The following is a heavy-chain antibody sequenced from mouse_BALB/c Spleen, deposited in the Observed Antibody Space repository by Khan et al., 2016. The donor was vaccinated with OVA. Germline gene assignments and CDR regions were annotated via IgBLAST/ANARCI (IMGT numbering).Heavy chain of an antibody. J-gene: IGHJ2*01. Sequence: VELVESGPGLVAPSQSLSITCTVSGFSLTDYGVSWIRQPPGKGLEWLGVIWGGGSTYYNSALKSRLSISKDNSKRQVFLKMNSLQTDDTAMYFCAKHLILYPYYVDYWGQGTTLTVSS. CDR3: AKHLILYPYYVDY. V-gene: IGHV2-6-5*01. CDR1: GFSLTDYG. CDR2: IWGGGST.